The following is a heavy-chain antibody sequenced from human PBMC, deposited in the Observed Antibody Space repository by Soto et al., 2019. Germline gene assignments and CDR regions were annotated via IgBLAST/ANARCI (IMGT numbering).Heavy chain of an antibody. J-gene: IGHJ6*02. CDR1: GYTFTGYY. CDR3: ARDLGGWYDYYYGMDV. CDR2: INPNSGGT. V-gene: IGHV1-2*04. D-gene: IGHD6-19*01. Sequence: ASVKVSCKASGYTFTGYYMHWVRQAPGQGLEWMGWINPNSGGTNYAQKFQGWVTMTRDTSIRTAYMELSRLRSDDTAVYYCARDLGGWYDYYYGMDVWGQGTTVTVS.